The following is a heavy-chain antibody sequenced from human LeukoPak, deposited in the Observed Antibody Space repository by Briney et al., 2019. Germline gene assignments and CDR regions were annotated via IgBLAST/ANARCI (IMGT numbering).Heavy chain of an antibody. CDR1: GFTFSTSW. J-gene: IGHJ4*02. Sequence: GGSLRLSCAASGFTFSTSWMNWVRQAPGKGLVWVSRINGDGSTTSYADSVQGRVTVSRDNAKNTLYLQMNSLRVEDTAVYYCAFADYGDPPFDYWGQGTLVTVSS. CDR3: AFADYGDPPFDY. CDR2: INGDGSTT. D-gene: IGHD4-17*01. V-gene: IGHV3-74*01.